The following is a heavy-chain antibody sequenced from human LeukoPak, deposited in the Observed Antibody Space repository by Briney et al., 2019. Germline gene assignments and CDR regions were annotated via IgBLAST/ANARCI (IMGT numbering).Heavy chain of an antibody. CDR2: IYPGDSDT. J-gene: IGHJ5*02. D-gene: IGHD5-18*01. V-gene: IGHV5-51*01. CDR1: GSSFTSYW. CDR3: ARPTSGIQLWDRGYNWFDP. Sequence: GESLKISCKGSGSSFTSYWIGWVRQMPGKGLEWMGIIYPGDSDTRYSPSFQGQVTISADKSISTAHLQWSSLKASDTAMYYCARPTSGIQLWDRGYNWFDPWGQGTLVTVSS.